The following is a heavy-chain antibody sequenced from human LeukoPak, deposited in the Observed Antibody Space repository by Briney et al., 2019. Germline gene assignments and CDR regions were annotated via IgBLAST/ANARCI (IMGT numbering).Heavy chain of an antibody. CDR1: GGSISSGDYY. J-gene: IGHJ6*03. D-gene: IGHD3-3*01. Sequence: SETLSLTCTVSGGSISSGDYYWSWIRQPPGKGLEWIGYIYYSGSTYYNPSLKSRVTISVDTSKNQFSLKLSSVTAADTAVYYCAGASLRFFYYMDVWGKGTTVTVSS. V-gene: IGHV4-30-4*02. CDR2: IYYSGST. CDR3: AGASLRFFYYMDV.